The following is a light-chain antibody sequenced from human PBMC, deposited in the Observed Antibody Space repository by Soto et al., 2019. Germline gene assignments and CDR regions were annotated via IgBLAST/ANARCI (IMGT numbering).Light chain of an antibody. CDR1: QSVTNS. V-gene: IGKV3-20*01. CDR3: QQYGSSPFT. Sequence: EISLTQSPGTLSLSLGERATLSCRASQSVTNSLAWYQQKPGQAPRLLIYGASSRATGIPDRFSGSGSETDFTLTISRLEPEDFAVYYCQQYGSSPFTFGPGTKVDIK. CDR2: GAS. J-gene: IGKJ3*01.